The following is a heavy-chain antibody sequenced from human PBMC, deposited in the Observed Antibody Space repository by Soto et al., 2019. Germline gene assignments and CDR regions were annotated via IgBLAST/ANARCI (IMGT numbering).Heavy chain of an antibody. Sequence: QLQLQESGPGLVKPSETLSLTCTVSGGSISSSSYYWGWIRQPPGKGLEWIGSIYYSGSTYYNPSRNSRVTLSVHTSTTQFSLKLSSVPAADTAVDYCARHHSHSSSYVDPWCQGTLVTVSS. V-gene: IGHV4-39*01. CDR1: GGSISSSSYY. CDR2: IYYSGST. CDR3: ARHHSHSSSYVDP. D-gene: IGHD6-13*01. J-gene: IGHJ5*02.